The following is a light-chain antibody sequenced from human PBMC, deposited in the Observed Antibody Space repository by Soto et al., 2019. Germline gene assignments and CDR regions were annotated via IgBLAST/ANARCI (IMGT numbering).Light chain of an antibody. CDR2: GAS. CDR1: QAIRND. CDR3: LQDNNYPIT. J-gene: IGKJ5*01. Sequence: AIEMTQSPSSLSASVGDRVTITCRASQAIRNDLGWYQQKPGKAPKLLIYGASRLQSGVPSRFGGSGSGTDFTLTISSLQPEDFATYYCLQDNNYPITFGQGTRLEIK. V-gene: IGKV1-6*01.